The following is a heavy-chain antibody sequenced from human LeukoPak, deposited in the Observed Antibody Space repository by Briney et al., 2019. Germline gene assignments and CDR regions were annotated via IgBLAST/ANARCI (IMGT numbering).Heavy chain of an antibody. CDR1: GFTFSSYA. CDR2: ISGSGGST. D-gene: IGHD3-10*01. CDR3: AKVPGSGSFTTDYYYYYMDV. Sequence: GGSLRLSCAASGFTFSSYAMSWVRQAPGKGLEWVSAISGSGGSTYYADSAKGRFTISRDNSKNTLYLQMNSLRAEDTAVYYCAKVPGSGSFTTDYYYYYMDVWGKGTTFTVSS. V-gene: IGHV3-23*01. J-gene: IGHJ6*03.